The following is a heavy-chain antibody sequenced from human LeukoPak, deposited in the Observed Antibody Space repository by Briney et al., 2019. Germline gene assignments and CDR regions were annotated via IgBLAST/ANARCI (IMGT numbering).Heavy chain of an antibody. CDR3: ARVRYRLAETYIDY. J-gene: IGHJ4*02. CDR1: GYTFTGYY. CDR2: INPNGGGT. V-gene: IGHV1-2*02. Sequence: ASVKVSCKASGYTFTGYYMHWVRQAPGQGLEWMGWINPNGGGTNYAQKFQGRVTMTRDTSIRTACMELSRLRSDDTAVYYCARVRYRLAETYIDYWGQGTLVTVSP. D-gene: IGHD3-16*01.